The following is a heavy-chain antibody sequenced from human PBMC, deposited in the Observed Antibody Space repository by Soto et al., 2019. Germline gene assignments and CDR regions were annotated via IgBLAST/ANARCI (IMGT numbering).Heavy chain of an antibody. J-gene: IGHJ6*02. CDR2: IRSKANSYAT. CDR1: GFTFSGSA. D-gene: IGHD6-13*01. CDR3: TRHERQQLARYYYYGMDV. V-gene: IGHV3-73*01. Sequence: GGSLRLSCAASGFTFSGSAMHWVRQASGKGLEWVGRIRSKANSYATAYAASVKGRFTISREDSKNTAYLQMNSLKTEDTAVYYCTRHERQQLARYYYYGMDVWGQGTTVTVSS.